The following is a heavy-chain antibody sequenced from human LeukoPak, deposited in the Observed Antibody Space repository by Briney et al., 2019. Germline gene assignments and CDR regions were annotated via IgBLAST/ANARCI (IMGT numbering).Heavy chain of an antibody. CDR2: IFDVGTT. CDR1: GFPVSINS. Sequence: GGSLRLSCAASGFPVSINSMSWVRQAPGKGLEWVSIIFDVGTTYYADSVRGRFTISRDSSKNTVILQMNSLRAEDTALYYCASARIDSSVDQHYHYMDVWGKGTTVTISS. CDR3: ASARIDSSVDQHYHYMDV. D-gene: IGHD3-22*01. J-gene: IGHJ6*03. V-gene: IGHV3-66*01.